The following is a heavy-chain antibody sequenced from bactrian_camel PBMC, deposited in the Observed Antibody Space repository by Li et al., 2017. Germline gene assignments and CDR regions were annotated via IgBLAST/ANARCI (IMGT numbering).Heavy chain of an antibody. D-gene: IGHD5*01. Sequence: VQLVESGGGSVQDGGSLTLSCAVSGYGASVSSRYCMGWFRQAPGKTREGVATIANDGTVDYADSVMGRFTISQDSAKETVYLQMNSLKAEDTAMYYCAYGWAPCAGLFRASSVRLWGQGTQVTVS. CDR1: GYGASVSSRYC. CDR2: IANDGTV. V-gene: IGHV3S53*01. J-gene: IGHJ4*01. CDR3: AYGWAPCAGLFRASSVRL.